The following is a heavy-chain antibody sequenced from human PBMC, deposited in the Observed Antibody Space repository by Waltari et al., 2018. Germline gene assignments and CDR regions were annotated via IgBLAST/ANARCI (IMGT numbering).Heavy chain of an antibody. CDR3: ARRGEGWLVSYYGIDV. CDR2: INAGNGNT. CDR1: GYTFTSYA. D-gene: IGHD6-19*01. J-gene: IGHJ6*02. V-gene: IGHV1-3*01. Sequence: QVQLVQSGAEVKKPGASVKVSCKASGYTFTSYAMHWVRQAPGQRLEWMGWINAGNGNTKYSQKFQGRVTITRDTSASTAYMELSSLRSEDTAVYYCARRGEGWLVSYYGIDVWGQGTTVTVSS.